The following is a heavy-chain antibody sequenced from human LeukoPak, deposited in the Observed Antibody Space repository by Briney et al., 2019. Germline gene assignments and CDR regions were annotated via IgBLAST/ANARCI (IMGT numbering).Heavy chain of an antibody. J-gene: IGHJ4*02. CDR2: IYTSGST. CDR3: ARHGSSGWIARFDY. Sequence: SETLSLTCTVSGGSISSYYWSWIRQPAGKGLEWIGRIYTSGSTNYNPSLKSRVTMSVDTSKNQFSLKLSSVTAADTAVYYCARHGSSGWIARFDYWGQGTLVTVSS. D-gene: IGHD6-19*01. V-gene: IGHV4-4*07. CDR1: GGSISSYY.